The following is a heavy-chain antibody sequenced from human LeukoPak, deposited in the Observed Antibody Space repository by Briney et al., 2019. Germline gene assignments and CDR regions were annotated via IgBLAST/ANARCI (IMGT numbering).Heavy chain of an antibody. CDR3: ARGGCGGGNCYSGTGWFES. CDR1: GFTFSSNS. V-gene: IGHV3-48*04. J-gene: IGHJ5*01. D-gene: IGHD2-21*02. CDR2: ISSTGGTI. Sequence: GGSLRLSCTASGFTFSSNSMNWVRQAPGKGLEWVSYISSTGGTIYYADSMKGRFTISRDNAKNSLYLEMNSLRAEDTAVYYCARGGCGGGNCYSGTGWFESWGQGALVIVST.